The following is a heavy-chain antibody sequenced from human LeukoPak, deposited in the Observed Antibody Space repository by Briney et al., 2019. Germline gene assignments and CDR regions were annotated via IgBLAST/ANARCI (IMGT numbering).Heavy chain of an antibody. CDR1: GGSISSGDYY. CDR3: ARALNPAYADVPFDY. CDR2: IYYSGST. V-gene: IGHV4-30-4*01. J-gene: IGHJ4*02. D-gene: IGHD2-2*01. Sequence: SETLSLTCTVSGGSISSGDYYWSWIRQPPGKGLEWIGYIYYSGSTYYNPSLKSRVTISVDTSKNQFSLKLSSVTAADTAVYYCARALNPAYADVPFDYWGQGTLVTVSS.